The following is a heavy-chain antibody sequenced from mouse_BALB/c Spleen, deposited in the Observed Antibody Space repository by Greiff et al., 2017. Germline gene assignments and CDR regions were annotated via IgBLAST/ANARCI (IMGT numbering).Heavy chain of an antibody. CDR1: GFTFSSYT. V-gene: IGHV5-12-2*01. Sequence: EVMLVESGGGLVQPGGSLKLSCAASGFTFSSYTMSWVRQTPEKRLEWVAYISNGGGSTYYPDTVKGRFTISRDNAKNTLYLQMSSLKSEDTAMYYCARQGDGNSWFAYWGQGTLVTVSA. CDR2: ISNGGGST. D-gene: IGHD2-1*01. J-gene: IGHJ3*01. CDR3: ARQGDGNSWFAY.